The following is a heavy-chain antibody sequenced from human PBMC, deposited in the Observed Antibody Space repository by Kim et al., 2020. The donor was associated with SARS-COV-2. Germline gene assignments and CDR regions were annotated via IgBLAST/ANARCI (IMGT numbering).Heavy chain of an antibody. J-gene: IGHJ4*02. CDR2: VKQDGSDK. Sequence: GGSLRLSCAGSGFSFSNYWMTWVRQAPGKGLEWVASVKQDGSDKHYVDSVKGRSTISRHHAKNSLHMVMSSLSVEDPALYYCSFLSNGWYDYWSQGTLV. CDR3: SFLSNGWYDY. V-gene: IGHV3-7*01. CDR1: GFSFSNYW. D-gene: IGHD6-19*01.